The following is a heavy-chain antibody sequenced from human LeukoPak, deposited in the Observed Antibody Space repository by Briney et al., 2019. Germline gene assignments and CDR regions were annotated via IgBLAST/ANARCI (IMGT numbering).Heavy chain of an antibody. D-gene: IGHD1-1*01. CDR1: GGSISSHY. J-gene: IGHJ5*02. V-gene: IGHV4-59*11. CDR3: ARGGRFDP. CDR2: IYYSGST. Sequence: SETLSLTCTVSGGSISSHYWSWIRRPPGKGLEWIGYIYYSGSTNYNPSLKSRVTISVDTSKNQFSLKLSSVTAADTAVYYCARGGRFDPWGQGTLVTVSS.